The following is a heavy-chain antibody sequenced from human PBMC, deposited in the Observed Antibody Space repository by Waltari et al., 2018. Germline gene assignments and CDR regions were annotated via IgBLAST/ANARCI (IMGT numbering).Heavy chain of an antibody. V-gene: IGHV4-34*01. J-gene: IGHJ4*02. CDR1: GGSFSGYY. CDR2: ISGSGGST. CDR3: GRDASITARKRGDGPVAF. D-gene: IGHD6-6*01. Sequence: QVQLQQWRAGLLKPSETLSLTCAVYGGSFSGYYWTWIRQPPGKGLEWVSAISGSGGSTYYADSVKGRFTISKDHAKSTVYLQMDSLTTDDTAVYYCGRDASITARKRGDGPVAFWGPGTLVSVSS.